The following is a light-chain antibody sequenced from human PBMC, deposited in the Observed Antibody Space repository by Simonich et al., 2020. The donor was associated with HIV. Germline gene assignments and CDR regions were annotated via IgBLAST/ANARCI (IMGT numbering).Light chain of an antibody. CDR2: AAS. Sequence: IPMTQSPSSLSASVGNRVNITCRASQCIRNDLGWYQHKPGKAPKLLIYAASTLQSGVPSRFSGSGSGTDFTLTISSLQPEDLATYYCLQDYNLYTFGQGTKLEIK. CDR1: QCIRND. V-gene: IGKV1-6*01. J-gene: IGKJ2*01. CDR3: LQDYNLYT.